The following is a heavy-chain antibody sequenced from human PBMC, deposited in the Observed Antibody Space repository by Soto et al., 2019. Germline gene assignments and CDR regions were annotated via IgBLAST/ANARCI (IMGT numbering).Heavy chain of an antibody. Sequence: VQLVESGGGVVQPGRSLRLSCAASGFTFSSYGMHWVRQAPGKGLEWVAVISYDGSNKYYADSVKGRFTISRDNSKNTLYLQMNSLRAEDTAVYYCAKDRVKWPPLGGMDVWGQGTTVTVSS. J-gene: IGHJ6*02. CDR1: GFTFSSYG. CDR2: ISYDGSNK. CDR3: AKDRVKWPPLGGMDV. V-gene: IGHV3-30*18. D-gene: IGHD1-26*01.